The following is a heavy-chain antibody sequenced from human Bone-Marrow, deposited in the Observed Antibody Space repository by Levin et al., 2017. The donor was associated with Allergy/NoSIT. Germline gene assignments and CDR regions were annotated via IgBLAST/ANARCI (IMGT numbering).Heavy chain of an antibody. Sequence: GGSLRLSCKASGGTFSSYAISWVRQAPGQGLEWMGGIIPIFGTANYAQKFQGRVTITADKSTSTAYMELSSLRSEDTAVYYCASLTTYCSSTSCYQPTHNDAFDIWGQGTMVTVSS. CDR3: ASLTTYCSSTSCYQPTHNDAFDI. J-gene: IGHJ3*02. CDR1: GGTFSSYA. CDR2: IIPIFGTA. V-gene: IGHV1-69*06. D-gene: IGHD2-2*01.